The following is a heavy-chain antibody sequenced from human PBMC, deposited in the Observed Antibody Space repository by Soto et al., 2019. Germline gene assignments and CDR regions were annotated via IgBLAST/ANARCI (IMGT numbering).Heavy chain of an antibody. CDR3: GTITIPFPTTDGMDV. CDR2: IYYSGST. J-gene: IGHJ6*02. CDR1: GGSISSGDYY. Sequence: QVQLQESGPGLVKPSQTLSLTCTVSGGSISSGDYYWRWIRQPPGKGLEWIGYIYYSGSTYYNPSLKSRVTISVDTSKNQFSLKLSSVTAADTAVYYYGTITIPFPTTDGMDVWGQGTTVTVSS. V-gene: IGHV4-30-4*01. D-gene: IGHD3-9*01.